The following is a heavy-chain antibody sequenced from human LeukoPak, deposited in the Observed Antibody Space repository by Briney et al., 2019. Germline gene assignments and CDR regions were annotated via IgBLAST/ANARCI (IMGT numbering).Heavy chain of an antibody. CDR2: IYSGGST. V-gene: IGHV3-66*01. CDR1: GFTVSSNY. Sequence: PGGSLRLSCAASGFTVSSNYMSWVRQAPGKGLEWVSVIYSGGSTYYADSVKGRFTISRDNSKNTLHLQMNSLRAEDTAVYYCARAGGYSYGYAGLSWGQGTLVTVSS. CDR3: ARAGGYSYGYAGLS. D-gene: IGHD5-18*01. J-gene: IGHJ4*02.